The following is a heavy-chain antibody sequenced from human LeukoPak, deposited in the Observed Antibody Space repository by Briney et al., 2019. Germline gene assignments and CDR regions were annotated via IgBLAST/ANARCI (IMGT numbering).Heavy chain of an antibody. D-gene: IGHD3-3*01. V-gene: IGHV4-59*01. CDR3: ARVITIFGVVTASDAFDI. CDR2: IYYSGST. Sequence: KPSETPSLTCTVSGGSISSYYWSWIRQPPGKGLEWVGYIYYSGSTNYNPSLKSRVTISVDTSKTQFSLKLSSVTAADTAVYYCARVITIFGVVTASDAFDIWGQGTMVTVSS. CDR1: GGSISSYY. J-gene: IGHJ3*02.